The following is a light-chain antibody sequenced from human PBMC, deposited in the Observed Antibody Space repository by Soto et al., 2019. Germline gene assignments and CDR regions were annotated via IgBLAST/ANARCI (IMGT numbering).Light chain of an antibody. J-gene: IGLJ3*02. CDR1: RSNLGAGYD. CDR3: QSCDSGLSGV. CDR2: GST. V-gene: IGLV1-40*01. Sequence: QAVVTQPPSVSGAPGQTVTISCTGGRSNLGAGYDVHWYQQLPGTAPKLLIYGSTYRPSGVPARFSGSKSGTSASLAITGLQPEDEADYYCQSCDSGLSGVFGGGTKLTVL.